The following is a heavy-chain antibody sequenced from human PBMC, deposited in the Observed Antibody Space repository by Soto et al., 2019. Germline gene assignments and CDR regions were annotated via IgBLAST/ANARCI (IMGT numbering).Heavy chain of an antibody. J-gene: IGHJ5*02. Sequence: EVQLVESGGGLVQPGGSLRLSCAASGFTFSSHSMNWVRQAPGKGLEWVSYISSSSSTIYYADSVKGRFTISRDNAKNSLYLQMNSLRDEDTAVYYCARETPKHNGAFDPWGQGTLVTVSS. CDR1: GFTFSSHS. V-gene: IGHV3-48*02. D-gene: IGHD2-21*01. CDR2: ISSSSSTI. CDR3: ARETPKHNGAFDP.